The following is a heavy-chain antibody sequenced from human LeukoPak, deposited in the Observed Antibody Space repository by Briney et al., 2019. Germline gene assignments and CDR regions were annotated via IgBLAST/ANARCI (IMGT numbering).Heavy chain of an antibody. CDR2: ISSSSSTI. V-gene: IGHV3-48*01. J-gene: IGHJ3*02. Sequence: GGSLRLSCAASGFTFSVYSMKWVRQAPGKGLEGVSYISSSSSTIYYADSVKGRFTISRDNSKNTLYLQMNSLRAEDTAVYYCARGAELEHHLDAFDIWGRGTMVTVSS. D-gene: IGHD1/OR15-1a*01. CDR3: ARGAELEHHLDAFDI. CDR1: GFTFSVYS.